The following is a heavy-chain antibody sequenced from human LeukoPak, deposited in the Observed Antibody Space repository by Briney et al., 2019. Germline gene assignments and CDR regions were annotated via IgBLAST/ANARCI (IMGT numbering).Heavy chain of an antibody. V-gene: IGHV4-39*01. CDR2: IYYGGST. CDR3: ARHDSGGHHYYINV. D-gene: IGHD3-22*01. J-gene: IGHJ4*02. Sequence: PSETLSLTCAVSGGSISSSSYYWGWIRQPPGKGLEWIGGIYYGGSTYYNPSLKSRLTISIDTSKNQFSLKLSSVTAADTAVYYCARHDSGGHHYYINVWGQGTLSPSPQ. CDR1: GGSISSSSYY.